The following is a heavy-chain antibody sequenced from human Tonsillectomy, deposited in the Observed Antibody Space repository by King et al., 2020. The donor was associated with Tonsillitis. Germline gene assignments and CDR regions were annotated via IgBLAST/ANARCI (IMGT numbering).Heavy chain of an antibody. CDR1: GFTFSSYA. CDR3: AKGGCSSTSCYYDCDY. J-gene: IGHJ4*02. CDR2: IRGSGGST. V-gene: IGHV3-23*04. D-gene: IGHD2-2*01. Sequence: VQLVESGGGLVQPGGSLRLSCAASGFTFSSYAMSWVRQAPGKGLEWVSAIRGSGGSTFYEYSVKGRFTISRDNSKNTLDLQMNSLRAEDTAVYYCAKGGCSSTSCYYDCDYWGQGTLVTVSS.